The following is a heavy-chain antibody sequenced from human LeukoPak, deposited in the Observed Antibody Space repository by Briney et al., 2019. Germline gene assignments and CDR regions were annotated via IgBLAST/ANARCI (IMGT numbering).Heavy chain of an antibody. Sequence: GGSLRLSCAASGFTFNSYAMSWVRQAPGKGLEWVAVISYDGSNKYYADSVKGRFTISRDNSKNTLYLQMNSLRAEDTAVYYCARVKARDGYKRYPDYWGQGTLVTVSS. J-gene: IGHJ4*02. CDR1: GFTFNSYA. CDR3: ARVKARDGYKRYPDY. D-gene: IGHD5-24*01. CDR2: ISYDGSNK. V-gene: IGHV3-30-3*01.